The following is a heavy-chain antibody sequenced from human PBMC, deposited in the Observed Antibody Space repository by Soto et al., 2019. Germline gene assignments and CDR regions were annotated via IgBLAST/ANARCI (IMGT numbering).Heavy chain of an antibody. V-gene: IGHV3-23*01. CDR3: AKDSALRPIAAAGTYDY. CDR1: GFTFSSYA. D-gene: IGHD6-13*01. CDR2: ISGSGGST. J-gene: IGHJ4*02. Sequence: GGSLRLSCAASGFTFSSYAMSWVRQAPGKGLEWVSAISGSGGSTYYADSVKGRFTISRDNSKNTLYLQMNSLRAEDTAVYYCAKDSALRPIAAAGTYDYWGQGTLVTVSS.